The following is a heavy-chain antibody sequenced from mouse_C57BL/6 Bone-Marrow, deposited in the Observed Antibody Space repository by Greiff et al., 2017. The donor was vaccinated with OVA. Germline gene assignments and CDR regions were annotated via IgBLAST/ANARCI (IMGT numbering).Heavy chain of an antibody. CDR2: INPNNGGT. D-gene: IGHD2-4*01. V-gene: IGHV1-22*01. J-gene: IGHJ3*01. CDR1: GYTFTDYN. Sequence: EVKLLESGPELVKPGASVKMSCKASGYTFTDYNMHWVKQSHGKSLEWIGYINPNNGGTSYNQKFKGKATLTVNKSSSTAYMELRSLTSEDSAVYYCARGGSYDYDGGFAYWGQGTLVTVSA. CDR3: ARGGSYDYDGGFAY.